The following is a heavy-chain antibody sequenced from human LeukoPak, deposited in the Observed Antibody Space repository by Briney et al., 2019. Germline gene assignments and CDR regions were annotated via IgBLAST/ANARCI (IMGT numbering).Heavy chain of an antibody. CDR1: GGSISSYY. CDR2: IYYSGST. Sequence: SETLSLICTVSGGSISSYYWSWIRQPPGRGLEWIGYIYYSGSTNYNPSLKSRVTISIDTSKNQFSLKLSSVTAADAAVYYCARIFENWFDPWGQGTLVTVSS. D-gene: IGHD3-3*01. J-gene: IGHJ5*02. V-gene: IGHV4-59*12. CDR3: ARIFENWFDP.